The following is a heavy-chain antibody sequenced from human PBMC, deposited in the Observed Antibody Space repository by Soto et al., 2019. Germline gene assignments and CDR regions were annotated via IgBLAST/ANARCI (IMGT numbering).Heavy chain of an antibody. Sequence: SETLSLTCTVSGGSISSSSYYWGWIRQPPGKGLEWIGSIYYSGSTYYNPSLKSRVTISVDTSKNQFSLKLSSVTAADTAVYYCARVHVMVVAGSTFAYWGHGTLVTLSS. J-gene: IGHJ4*01. V-gene: IGHV4-39*01. CDR2: IYYSGST. CDR1: GGSISSSSYY. CDR3: ARVHVMVVAGSTFAY. D-gene: IGHD6-19*01.